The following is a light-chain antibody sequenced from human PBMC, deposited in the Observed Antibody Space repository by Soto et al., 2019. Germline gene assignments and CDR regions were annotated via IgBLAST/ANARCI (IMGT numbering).Light chain of an antibody. CDR1: GSDVGGYNY. CDR2: EVS. CDR3: SSYTSSSSGV. V-gene: IGLV2-14*01. Sequence: QSALTQPASVSGSPGQSITISCTGTGSDVGGYNYVSWYQQHPGKAPKLMIYEVSNRPSGVSNRFSGSKSGNTASLTISGLQAEDEADYYCSSYTSSSSGVFGGGTKVTVL. J-gene: IGLJ2*01.